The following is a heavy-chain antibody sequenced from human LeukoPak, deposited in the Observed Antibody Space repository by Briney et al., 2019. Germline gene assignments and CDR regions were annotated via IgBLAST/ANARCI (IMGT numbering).Heavy chain of an antibody. CDR1: GLTVNSNY. J-gene: IGHJ6*02. CDR3: ARDGGDDYYYYGMDV. D-gene: IGHD2-21*02. Sequence: GGSLRLSCAASGLTVNSNYMSWVRQAPGKGLEWVSVIYSGGSTYYADSVKGRFTISRDNSKNTLYLQMNSLRAEDTAVYYCARDGGDDYYYYGMDVWGQGTTVTVSS. CDR2: IYSGGST. V-gene: IGHV3-66*02.